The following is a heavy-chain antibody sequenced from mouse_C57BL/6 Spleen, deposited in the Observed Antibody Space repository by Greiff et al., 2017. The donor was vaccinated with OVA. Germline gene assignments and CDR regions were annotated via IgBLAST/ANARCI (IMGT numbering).Heavy chain of an antibody. Sequence: QVTLKESGPGILQSSQTLSLTCSFSGFSLSTSGMGVSWIRQPSGKGLEWLAHIYWDDDKRYNPSLKSRLTISKDTSRNQVFLKITSVDTADTATYYCARSHYGSSYFAYWGQGTLVTVSA. V-gene: IGHV8-12*01. CDR1: GFSLSTSGMG. D-gene: IGHD1-1*01. J-gene: IGHJ3*01. CDR3: ARSHYGSSYFAY. CDR2: IYWDDDK.